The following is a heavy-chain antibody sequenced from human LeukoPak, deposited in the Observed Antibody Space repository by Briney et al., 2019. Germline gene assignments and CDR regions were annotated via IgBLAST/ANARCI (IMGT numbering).Heavy chain of an antibody. V-gene: IGHV4-59*01. D-gene: IGHD6-13*01. CDR1: GGSISNYY. Sequence: PSETLSLTCTVSGGSISNYYWSWIRQPPGKRLEWIGYIFYSGSTNYNPSLKSRVTISVDTSKNQFSLKLSSVTAADTAVYYCARVARPYSSSWGGYYYYMDVWGKGTTVTVSS. J-gene: IGHJ6*03. CDR3: ARVARPYSSSWGGYYYYMDV. CDR2: IFYSGST.